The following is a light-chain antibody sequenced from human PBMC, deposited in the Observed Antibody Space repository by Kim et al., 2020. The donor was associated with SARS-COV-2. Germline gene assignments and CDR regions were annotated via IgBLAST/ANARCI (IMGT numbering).Light chain of an antibody. J-gene: IGLJ1*01. CDR2: QDS. CDR1: KLGDKY. V-gene: IGLV3-1*01. Sequence: SSSLPPPPSFSLSPVPTASITCSGDKLGDKYACWYQQKPGQSPVLIIYQDSKRPSGIPERFSGSNSGNTATLTISGTQAMDEADYYCQAWDSSTLFVFGTGTKVTVL. CDR3: QAWDSSTLFV.